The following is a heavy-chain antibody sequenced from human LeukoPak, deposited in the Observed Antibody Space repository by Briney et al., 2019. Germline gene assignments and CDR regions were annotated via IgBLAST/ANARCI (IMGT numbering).Heavy chain of an antibody. CDR1: GGSFSGYY. D-gene: IGHD3-22*01. CDR3: ARDLPAYYDSSGHFDY. Sequence: PSETLSLTCAVYGGSFSGYYWSWIRQPAGKGLEWIGRIYTSGSTNYNPSLKSRVTMSVDTSKNQFSLKLSSVTAADTAVYYCARDLPAYYDSSGHFDYWGQGTLVTVSS. V-gene: IGHV4-4*07. CDR2: IYTSGST. J-gene: IGHJ4*02.